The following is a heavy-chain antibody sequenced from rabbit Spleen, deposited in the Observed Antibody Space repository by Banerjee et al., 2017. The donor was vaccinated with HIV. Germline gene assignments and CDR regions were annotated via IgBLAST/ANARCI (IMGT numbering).Heavy chain of an antibody. V-gene: IGHV1S40*01. CDR2: IDTGSSAFT. J-gene: IGHJ4*01. Sequence: QSLEESGGDLVKPGASLTLTCTASGVSFSFNSYMCWVRQTPGKGLEWIGCIDTGSSAFTYFASWAKGRFTISKTSSTTVTLQMTSLTAADTATYFCARDLVAVIGWNFNLWGPGTLVTVS. CDR1: GVSFSFNSY. D-gene: IGHD1-1*01. CDR3: ARDLVAVIGWNFNL.